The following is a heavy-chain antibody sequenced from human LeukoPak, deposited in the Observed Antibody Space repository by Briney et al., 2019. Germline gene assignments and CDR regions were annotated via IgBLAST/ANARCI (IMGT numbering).Heavy chain of an antibody. V-gene: IGHV3-23*01. J-gene: IGHJ6*03. CDR2: ISDSGGST. Sequence: GGSLRLSCVASGFTFSNYAMTWVRQAPGKGLEWVSGISDSGGSTYYADSVRGRFTISRDNSKNTLYLQMNSLRAEDTAVYYCAKDFDRLGSYYYMDVWGKGTTVTVSS. CDR1: GFTFSNYA. CDR3: AKDFDRLGSYYYMDV. D-gene: IGHD3-9*01.